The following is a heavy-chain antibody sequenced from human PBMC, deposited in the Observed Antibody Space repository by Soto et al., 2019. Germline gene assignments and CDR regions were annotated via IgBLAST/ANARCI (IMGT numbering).Heavy chain of an antibody. Sequence: SETLSLTCTVSGGSITSSSFYWAWIRQPPGKGLEWIGTIYYSGSTYYNPSLNSRVTISVDTSKNQFSLKLNSVTAADTAVYYCARPGFGSSPKNWFDPWGQGSLVTVPQ. D-gene: IGHD6-6*01. CDR3: ARPGFGSSPKNWFDP. CDR1: GGSITSSSFY. V-gene: IGHV4-39*01. CDR2: IYYSGST. J-gene: IGHJ5*02.